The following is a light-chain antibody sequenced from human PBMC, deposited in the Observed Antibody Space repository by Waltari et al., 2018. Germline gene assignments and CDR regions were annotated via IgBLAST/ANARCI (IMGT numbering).Light chain of an antibody. J-gene: IGKJ2*03. CDR3: LHHNSYPYS. V-gene: IGKV1-17*01. Sequence: DIQMTQSPSSLSASVGDTVTITCRASQGISSPLNWFQQKPGKAPKLLIYAAITLQSGVPSRFSGSGSGTEFTLTIRSLQPEDFATYYCLHHNSYPYSFGQGTKVEIK. CDR2: AAI. CDR1: QGISSP.